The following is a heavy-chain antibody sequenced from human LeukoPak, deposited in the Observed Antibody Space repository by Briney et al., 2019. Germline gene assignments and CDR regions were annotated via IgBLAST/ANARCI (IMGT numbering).Heavy chain of an antibody. CDR1: GYTFTGYY. CDR3: ATIQLWQHGGVDY. V-gene: IGHV1-2*06. Sequence: ASVKVSCTASGYTFTGYYMHWVRQAPGQGLEWMGRINPNSGGTNYAQKFQGRVTMTRDTSISTAYMELSRLRSDDTAVYYCATIQLWQHGGVDYWGQGTLVTVSS. CDR2: INPNSGGT. D-gene: IGHD5-18*01. J-gene: IGHJ4*02.